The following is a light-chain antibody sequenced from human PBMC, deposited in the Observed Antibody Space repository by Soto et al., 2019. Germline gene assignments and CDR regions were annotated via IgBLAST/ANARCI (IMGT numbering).Light chain of an antibody. Sequence: QAVLTQPPSAAGTPGHRAMISCSVDSCNIGNDPVRWYQQLPAPAPKLLSSTTNQRPSGVPDRFSGSKSDTSDSLAISGLQSEDEADSYSPAWDASLSGYVFGTGTQVTVL. J-gene: IGLJ1*01. CDR1: SCNIGNDP. CDR2: TTN. V-gene: IGLV1-44*01. CDR3: PAWDASLSGYV.